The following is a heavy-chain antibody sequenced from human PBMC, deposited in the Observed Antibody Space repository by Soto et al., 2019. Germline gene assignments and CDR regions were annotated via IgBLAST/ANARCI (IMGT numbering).Heavy chain of an antibody. Sequence: QVLLVQSGAEVKKPGSSVKVSCNLSGATFSSYAMSWVRQAPGQGLEWIGGIIPFFVTPNYAQKFQGRVTITADTSTATSYMELSSLRSDDTAVYYCARDKGAYYSHLVYWGQGTLVTVSS. CDR3: ARDKGAYYSHLVY. D-gene: IGHD3-22*01. CDR2: IIPFFVTP. V-gene: IGHV1-69*06. J-gene: IGHJ4*02. CDR1: GATFSSYA.